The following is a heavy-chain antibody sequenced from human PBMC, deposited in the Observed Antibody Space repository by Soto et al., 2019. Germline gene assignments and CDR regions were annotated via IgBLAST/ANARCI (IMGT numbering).Heavy chain of an antibody. Sequence: QLQLQESGPGLVKPSETLSLTCTVSGGSISSSSYYWGWIRQPPGKGLEWIGSIYYSGSTYYNPSLKSRVTISVDTSKNQFSLKLSSVTAADTAVYYCARHGRGYDFWSGYYYYMDVWGKGTTVTVSS. CDR3: ARHGRGYDFWSGYYYYMDV. CDR2: IYYSGST. J-gene: IGHJ6*03. CDR1: GGSISSSSYY. D-gene: IGHD3-3*01. V-gene: IGHV4-39*01.